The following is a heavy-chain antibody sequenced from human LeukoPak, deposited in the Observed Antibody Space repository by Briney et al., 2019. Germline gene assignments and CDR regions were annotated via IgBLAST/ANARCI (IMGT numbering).Heavy chain of an antibody. CDR1: GYTFTGYY. Sequence: ASVKVSCKASGYTFTGYYMHWVRQAPGQGLEWMGWINPNSGGTNYAQKFQGRVTMTRDTSISTAYMELSSLRSEDTAVYYCARGDGDYGFSGHYYYMDVWGKGTTVTISS. CDR3: ARGDGDYGFSGHYYYMDV. J-gene: IGHJ6*03. CDR2: INPNSGGT. D-gene: IGHD4-17*01. V-gene: IGHV1-2*02.